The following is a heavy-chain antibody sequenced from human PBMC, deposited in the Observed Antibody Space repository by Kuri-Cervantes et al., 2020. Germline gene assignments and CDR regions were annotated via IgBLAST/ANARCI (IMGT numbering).Heavy chain of an antibody. CDR2: IIPIFGTA. Sequence: SVKVSCKASGGTFSSYAISWVRQAPGQGLEWMGGIIPIFGTANYAQKFQGRVTITVDESTSTAYMELSSLRSEDTAVYYCARELGIGIVGATGYYYGMDVWGQGTTVTVSS. V-gene: IGHV1-69*13. J-gene: IGHJ6*02. CDR3: ARELGIGIVGATGYYYGMDV. CDR1: GGTFSSYA. D-gene: IGHD1-26*01.